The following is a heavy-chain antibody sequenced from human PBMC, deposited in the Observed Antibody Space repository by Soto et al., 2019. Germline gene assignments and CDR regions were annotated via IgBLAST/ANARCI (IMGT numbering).Heavy chain of an antibody. Sequence: SETLSLTCTVSGGSISSGGYYWSWIRQHPGKGLEWIGYIYYSGITYYNPSLKSRVTISVYTSKNQFSLKLSSVTAADTAVYYCARTYRGCSGGSCYSDWFDPWGQGTLVTVSS. V-gene: IGHV4-31*03. D-gene: IGHD2-15*01. CDR2: IYYSGIT. CDR3: ARTYRGCSGGSCYSDWFDP. J-gene: IGHJ5*02. CDR1: GGSISSGGYY.